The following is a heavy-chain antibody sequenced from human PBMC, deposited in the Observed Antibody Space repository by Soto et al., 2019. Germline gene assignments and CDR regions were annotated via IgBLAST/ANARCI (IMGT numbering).Heavy chain of an antibody. CDR2: IIGSGGST. J-gene: IGHJ4*01. V-gene: IGHV3-23*01. D-gene: IGHD3-10*01. CDR1: GCTFSGYA. Sequence: PWGSLRLSCAASGCTFSGYAMSWVRRAPRNGLEWVSVIIGSGGSTYYADSVKGRFTISRDNSKNTLYLQMNSLKTDDTAVYYCAKAPKAVWLGEKYYFDYWGHGT. CDR3: AKAPKAVWLGEKYYFDY.